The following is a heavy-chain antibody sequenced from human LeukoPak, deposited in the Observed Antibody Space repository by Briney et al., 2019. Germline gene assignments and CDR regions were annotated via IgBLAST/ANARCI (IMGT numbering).Heavy chain of an antibody. CDR1: GFTFSSYA. J-gene: IGHJ6*02. V-gene: IGHV3-23*01. CDR3: AKAKVAGTRSSYYYGMDV. D-gene: IGHD6-19*01. CDR2: ISGSGGST. Sequence: PGGPLRLSCAASGFTFSSYAMSWVRQAPGKGLEWVSAISGSGGSTYYADSVKGRFTISRDNSKNTLYLQMNSLRAEDTAVYYCAKAKVAGTRSSYYYGMDVWGQGTTVTVSS.